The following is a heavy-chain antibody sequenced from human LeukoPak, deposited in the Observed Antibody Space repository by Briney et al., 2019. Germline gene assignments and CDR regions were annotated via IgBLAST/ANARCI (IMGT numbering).Heavy chain of an antibody. Sequence: GGSLRLSCAASGFTFSSYWMHWVRQAPGKGLVWVSRINSDGSSTSYADSVKGRFTIPRDNAKNTLYLQMNSLRAEDTAVYYCARDDIWKDFDYWGQGTLVTVSS. J-gene: IGHJ4*02. CDR1: GFTFSSYW. D-gene: IGHD1-20*01. CDR2: INSDGSST. V-gene: IGHV3-74*01. CDR3: ARDDIWKDFDY.